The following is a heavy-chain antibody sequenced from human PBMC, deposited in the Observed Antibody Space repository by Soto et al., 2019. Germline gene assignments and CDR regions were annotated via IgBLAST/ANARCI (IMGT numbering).Heavy chain of an antibody. D-gene: IGHD6-13*01. V-gene: IGHV1-18*01. CDR2: ISAYSGST. CDR1: GYTFTTYG. CDR3: ARDFTKSSSWPYYFDY. J-gene: IGHJ4*02. Sequence: QVRLVQSGAEVKKPGASVKVSCKASGYTFTTYGISWVRQAPGQGLEWMGWISAYSGSTKFAQKLQGRVTMTTDTSTTTAYMELRSRTSDDTAVYYCARDFTKSSSWPYYFDYWGQGTLVTVSS.